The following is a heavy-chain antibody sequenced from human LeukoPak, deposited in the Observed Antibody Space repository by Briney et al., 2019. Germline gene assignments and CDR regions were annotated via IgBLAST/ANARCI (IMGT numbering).Heavy chain of an antibody. CDR1: GFTFSSYV. CDR2: IKSKTDGGTT. V-gene: IGHV3-15*01. Sequence: GGSLRLSCAASGFTFSSYVMSWVRQAPGKGLEWVGRIKSKTDGGTTDYAAPVKGRFTISRDDSKNTLYLQMNSLKTEDTAVYYCTTDRVLLWFGELLGWFDPWGQGTLVTVSS. J-gene: IGHJ5*02. CDR3: TTDRVLLWFGELLGWFDP. D-gene: IGHD3-10*01.